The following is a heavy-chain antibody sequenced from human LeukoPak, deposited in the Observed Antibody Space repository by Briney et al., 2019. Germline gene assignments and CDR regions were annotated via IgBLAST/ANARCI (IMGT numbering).Heavy chain of an antibody. J-gene: IGHJ5*02. CDR3: ASAQESGYSGYAS. CDR2: IYHSGST. Sequence: SGTLSLTCAVSGGSISSSNWWSWVRQPPGKGLEWIGEIYHSGSTNYNPSLKSRVTISVDKSKNQFSLKLSSVTAADTAVYYCASAQESGYSGYASWGQGTLVTVSS. CDR1: GGSISSSNW. D-gene: IGHD5-12*01. V-gene: IGHV4-4*02.